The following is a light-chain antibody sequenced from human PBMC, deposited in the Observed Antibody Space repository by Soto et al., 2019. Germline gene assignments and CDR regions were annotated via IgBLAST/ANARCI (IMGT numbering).Light chain of an antibody. CDR3: QQFHTTPWT. J-gene: IGKJ1*01. Sequence: DIVMTQSPDSLAVSLGERATLDCKSSQTVLNSSNNKTYLAWYRQRPGQPPTLLINWASTRQSGVPARFRGSGSGTEFTLTITDLQAEDLAVYYCQQFHTTPWTFGQGTKVDIK. CDR1: QTVLNSSNNKTY. V-gene: IGKV4-1*01. CDR2: WAS.